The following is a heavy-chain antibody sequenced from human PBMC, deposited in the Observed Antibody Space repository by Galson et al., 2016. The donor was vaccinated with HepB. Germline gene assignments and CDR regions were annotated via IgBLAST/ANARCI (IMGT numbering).Heavy chain of an antibody. CDR1: GFTFSSYP. D-gene: IGHD6-19*01. Sequence: SLRLSCAASGFTFSSYPMHWVRQAPGKGLEWVADGSNKYYADSVKGRFTISRDSSKNTLYLQMNSLRAEDTAVYYCTRVLIVYSSWSRNNYYYYGMDVWGQGTTVTVSS. V-gene: IGHV3-30-3*01. CDR3: TRVLIVYSSWSRNNYYYYGMDV. CDR2: GSNK. J-gene: IGHJ6*02.